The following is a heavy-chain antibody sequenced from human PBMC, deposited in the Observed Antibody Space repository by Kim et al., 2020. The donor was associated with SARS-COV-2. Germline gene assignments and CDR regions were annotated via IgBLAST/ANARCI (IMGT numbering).Heavy chain of an antibody. CDR3: ARGQSLQKSGEGH. Sequence: GGSLRLSCTASGFTFGDYAMTWVRQAPGKGLEWVGFIRSKAGGGTTEYAASVKGRFSISRDDSKSIAYLQMNSLKTEDTAVYFCARGQSLQKSGEGHWGQGTLVTVSS. D-gene: IGHD1-26*01. CDR2: IRSKAGGGTT. J-gene: IGHJ4*02. CDR1: GFTFGDYA. V-gene: IGHV3-49*04.